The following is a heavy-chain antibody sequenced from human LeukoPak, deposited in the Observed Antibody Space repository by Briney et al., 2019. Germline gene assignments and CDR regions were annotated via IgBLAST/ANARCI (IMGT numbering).Heavy chain of an antibody. CDR1: GGSISSYY. V-gene: IGHV4-4*09. CDR3: ARKTSIAARPGYFDY. J-gene: IGHJ4*02. CDR2: IYTSGST. D-gene: IGHD6-6*01. Sequence: PSETLSLTCTVSGGSISSYYWSWIRQPPGKGLEWIGYIYTSGSTNYNPSLKSRVTISVDTSKNQFSLKLSSVTAADTAVYYCARKTSIAARPGYFDYWGQGTLVTVSS.